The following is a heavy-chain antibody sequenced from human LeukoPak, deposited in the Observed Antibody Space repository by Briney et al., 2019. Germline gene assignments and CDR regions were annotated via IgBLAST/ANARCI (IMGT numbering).Heavy chain of an antibody. Sequence: ASVKVSCKASGYTFTSYGISWVRQAPGQGLEWMGWISAYNGNTNYAQKLQGRVTMTTDTSTSTAYMEPRSLRSDDTAVYYCAREGYYDSSGYYSGRWFDPWGQGTLVTVSS. D-gene: IGHD3-22*01. V-gene: IGHV1-18*01. CDR1: GYTFTSYG. CDR3: AREGYYDSSGYYSGRWFDP. CDR2: ISAYNGNT. J-gene: IGHJ5*02.